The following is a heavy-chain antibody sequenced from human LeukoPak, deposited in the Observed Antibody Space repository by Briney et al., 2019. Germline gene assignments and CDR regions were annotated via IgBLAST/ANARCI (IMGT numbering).Heavy chain of an antibody. CDR2: ISSSSSTI. Sequence: GGSLRLSCAASGFTFSSYSMNWVRQAPGKGLEWVSYISSSSSTIYYADSVKGRFTISRDNAKNSLYLQMNSLRAEDTAVYYCARDAGYSSGWYAVHYGMDVWGQGTTVTVSS. CDR3: ARDAGYSSGWYAVHYGMDV. V-gene: IGHV3-48*01. CDR1: GFTFSSYS. D-gene: IGHD6-19*01. J-gene: IGHJ6*02.